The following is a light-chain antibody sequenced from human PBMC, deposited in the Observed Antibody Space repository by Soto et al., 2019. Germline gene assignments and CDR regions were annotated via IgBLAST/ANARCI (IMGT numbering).Light chain of an antibody. CDR2: GAS. CDR3: QQYGSSRWM. Sequence: EIVLTQSPGTLSLSPGERATLSCRASQSVSSSYLAWYQQKPGQAPRLIIYGASSRATGIPVRFSGSGSGTDFALTISRLELEGFAVYYCQQYGSSRWMFGQGTKVEIK. J-gene: IGKJ1*01. CDR1: QSVSSSY. V-gene: IGKV3-20*01.